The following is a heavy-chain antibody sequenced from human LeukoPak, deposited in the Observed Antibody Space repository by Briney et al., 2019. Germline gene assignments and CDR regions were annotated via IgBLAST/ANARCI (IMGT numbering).Heavy chain of an antibody. V-gene: IGHV1-69*13. CDR1: GGTFSSYA. D-gene: IGHD3-22*01. Sequence: SVKVSCKASGGTFSSYAISWVRQAPGQGLEWMGGIIPIFGTANYAQKFQGRVTITADESTSTAYMELSSLRSEDTAVYYCARDGDYDSTGQPDAFDIWGQRTMVTVSS. CDR3: ARDGDYDSTGQPDAFDI. CDR2: IIPIFGTA. J-gene: IGHJ3*02.